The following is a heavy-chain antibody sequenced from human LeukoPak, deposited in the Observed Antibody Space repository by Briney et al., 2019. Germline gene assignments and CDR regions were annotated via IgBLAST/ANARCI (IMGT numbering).Heavy chain of an antibody. J-gene: IGHJ6*03. Sequence: GGSLRLSCAASGFTSSSYWMSWVRQAPGKGLEWVANIKQDGSEKYYVDSLKGRFTASRDNAKNSLYLQINSLRAGDTAVYYCARVGAARYYYYYMDVWGKGATVTVSS. CDR1: GFTSSSYW. CDR2: IKQDGSEK. CDR3: ARVGAARYYYYYMDV. D-gene: IGHD2-15*01. V-gene: IGHV3-7*01.